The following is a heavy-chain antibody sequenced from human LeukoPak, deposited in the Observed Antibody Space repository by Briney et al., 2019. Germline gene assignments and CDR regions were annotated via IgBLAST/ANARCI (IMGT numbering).Heavy chain of an antibody. CDR2: IYPGDSDT. V-gene: IGHV5-51*01. CDR3: ARDGLAYCGDDCYSDFEY. Sequence: GESLKISCKGSGYSFTSYWIGWVRQMPGKGLEWMGIIYPGDSDTRYSPSFQGQVTISADKSISTAYLQWSSLKASDTAMYYCARDGLAYCGDDCYSDFEYWGQGTLVTVSS. D-gene: IGHD2-21*02. J-gene: IGHJ4*02. CDR1: GYSFTSYW.